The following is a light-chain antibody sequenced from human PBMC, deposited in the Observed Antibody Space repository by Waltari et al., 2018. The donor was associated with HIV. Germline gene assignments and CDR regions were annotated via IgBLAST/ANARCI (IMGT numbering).Light chain of an antibody. CDR1: QSVDTTY. CDR3: QHYAISPPMYT. V-gene: IGKV3-20*01. Sequence: DIVLTQSPGPLSLSPGGRATLSCRASQSVDTTYLSWYQQKPGQDPRLHIYVVSSRATGIPDRFSGSGSETDFALTISRLEPEDFAVYYCQHYAISPPMYTFGQGTKLEIK. CDR2: VVS. J-gene: IGKJ2*01.